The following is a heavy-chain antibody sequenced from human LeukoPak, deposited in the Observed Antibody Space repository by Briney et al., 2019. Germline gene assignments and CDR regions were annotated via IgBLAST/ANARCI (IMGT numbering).Heavy chain of an antibody. J-gene: IGHJ4*02. Sequence: GGSLRLSCAASGFIFSSSWMHWVRQAPGKGLMWVSRINSDGSVTRYADSVKGRFTISRDNAKNTLYLQMNSLRAEDTAVYYCARVATVFAYWGQGTLVTVSS. CDR2: INSDGSVT. CDR1: GFIFSSSW. CDR3: ARVATVFAY. V-gene: IGHV3-74*01. D-gene: IGHD4-17*01.